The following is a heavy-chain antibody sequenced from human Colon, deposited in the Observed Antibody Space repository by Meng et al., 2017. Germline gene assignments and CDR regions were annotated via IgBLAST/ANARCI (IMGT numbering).Heavy chain of an antibody. D-gene: IGHD1-1*01. J-gene: IGHJ4*02. CDR3: ARATLEGRGVYYFDH. CDR1: GAAISSYY. V-gene: IGHV4-59*07. CDR2: INYSGSS. Sequence: RRQAAGRGLVNPADTLSPSCVAGGAAISSYYCNWIRQPPGKALGWSGYINYSGSSNYNPSLKSRVTMSVDTSKNQFSLKLTPVTAADTAVYYCARATLEGRGVYYFDHWGQGTLVTVSS.